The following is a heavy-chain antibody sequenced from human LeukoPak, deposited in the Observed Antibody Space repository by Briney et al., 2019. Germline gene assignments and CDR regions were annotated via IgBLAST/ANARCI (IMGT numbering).Heavy chain of an antibody. D-gene: IGHD2-15*01. J-gene: IGHJ3*02. V-gene: IGHV3-23*01. CDR3: ARETVVGDAFDI. CDR2: IGSDGDR. Sequence: QPGGSLRLSCTASGFDFRSYAMAWVRQAPGKGLEGVAAIGSDGDRVHEDSVKGRFTISRDNSKSTLYLQMNSLRAEDTALYYCARETVVGDAFDIWGQGTMVTVSS. CDR1: GFDFRSYA.